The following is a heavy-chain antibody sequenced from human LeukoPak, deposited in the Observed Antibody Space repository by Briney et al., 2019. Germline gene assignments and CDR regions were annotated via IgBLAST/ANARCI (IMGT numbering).Heavy chain of an antibody. CDR2: ISYDGSNK. J-gene: IGHJ4*02. V-gene: IGHV3-30-3*02. D-gene: IGHD3-22*01. CDR3: ASLYDSDY. Sequence: GGSLRLSCAASGFTFSSYAMHWVRQAPGKGLEWVAVISYDGSNKYYADSVKGRFTISRDNSKNTLYLQMNSLRAEDTAVYYCASLYDSDYWGQGTLVTVSS. CDR1: GFTFSSYA.